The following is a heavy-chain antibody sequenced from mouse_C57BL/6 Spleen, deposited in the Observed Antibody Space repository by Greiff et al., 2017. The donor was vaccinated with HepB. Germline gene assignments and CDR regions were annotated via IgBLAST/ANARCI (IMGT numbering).Heavy chain of an antibody. J-gene: IGHJ3*01. V-gene: IGHV1-15*01. Sequence: QVHVKQSGAELVRPGASVTLSCKASGYTFTDYEMHWVKQTPVHGLEWIGAIDPETGGTAYNQKFKGKAILTADKSSSTAYMELRSLTSADSAVYYCTRSYLFITTVVARGAWFAYWGQGTLVTVSA. CDR3: TRSYLFITTVVARGAWFAY. CDR1: GYTFTDYE. CDR2: IDPETGGT. D-gene: IGHD1-1*01.